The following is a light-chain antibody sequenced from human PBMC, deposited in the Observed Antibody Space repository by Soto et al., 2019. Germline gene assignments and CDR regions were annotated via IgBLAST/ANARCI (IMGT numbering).Light chain of an antibody. CDR2: DVS. CDR3: SASPRSSRPVV. Sequence: QSALTQPASVSGSPGQSITISCTGTSSDVGGYNYVSWYQQHPGKAPKLMIYDVSNRPSGVSNRFSGSKSGNTASLTISGLAAEQEPDDYCSASPRSSRPVVFGGGTQVTLL. V-gene: IGLV2-14*01. CDR1: SSDVGGYNY. J-gene: IGLJ2*01.